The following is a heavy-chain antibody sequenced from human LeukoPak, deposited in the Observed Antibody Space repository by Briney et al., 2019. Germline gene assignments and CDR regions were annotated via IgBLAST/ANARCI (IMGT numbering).Heavy chain of an antibody. Sequence: GGSLRLSCAASGFTFSSYGMHWVRQAPGKGLEWVAVISYDGSNKYYADSVKGRFTISRDNSKNTLYLQMNSLRAEDTAVYYCAKEGSSVAGDSEVLFPNDYWGQGTLVTVSS. J-gene: IGHJ4*02. CDR3: AKEGSSVAGDSEVLFPNDY. D-gene: IGHD3-22*01. V-gene: IGHV3-30*18. CDR2: ISYDGSNK. CDR1: GFTFSSYG.